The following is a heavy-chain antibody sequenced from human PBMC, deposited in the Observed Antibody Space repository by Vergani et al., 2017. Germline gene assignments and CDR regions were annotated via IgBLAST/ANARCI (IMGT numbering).Heavy chain of an antibody. V-gene: IGHV3-74*01. CDR3: ARDGWELLDYFYYMNV. Sequence: EVQLLESGGGLVQPGGSLRLTCAASEFTFSNYAMNWVRQAPGKGLEWVSRINSDGDSTCYADSVKGRFTISRDNAKNTLYLQMDSLRAEDTAVYYCARDGWELLDYFYYMNVWGKGTTVTVSS. CDR1: EFTFSNYA. D-gene: IGHD1-26*01. CDR2: INSDGDST. J-gene: IGHJ6*03.